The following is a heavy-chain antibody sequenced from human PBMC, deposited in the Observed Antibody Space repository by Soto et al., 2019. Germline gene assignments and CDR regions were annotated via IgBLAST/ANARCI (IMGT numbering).Heavy chain of an antibody. Sequence: QVQLMQSGAEVKKPGASVKVSCKASGDTFTDYYIHWVRQAPGQGLEWMGTVNPSGGHTTYAQHFLGRVTMTRATSTSTLYVELTSLTSDDTAIYYCARGGHVVVVTAALDSWGQGTLVTVSS. J-gene: IGHJ4*02. CDR3: ARGGHVVVVTAALDS. CDR2: VNPSGGHT. V-gene: IGHV1-46*01. CDR1: GDTFTDYY. D-gene: IGHD2-21*02.